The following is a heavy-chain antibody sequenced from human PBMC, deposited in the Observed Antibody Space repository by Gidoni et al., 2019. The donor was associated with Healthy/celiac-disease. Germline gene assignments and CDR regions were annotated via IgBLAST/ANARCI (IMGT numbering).Heavy chain of an antibody. CDR1: GYAISSGYY. Sequence: QVQLQESGPGLVKPSETLSLTCAVSGYAISSGYYWGWIRQPPGKGLEWIGSIYHVGSTYYNPSLKSRVTISVDTSKNQFSLKLSSVTAADTAVYYCAKTLGNSGSYPFDYWGQGTLVTVSS. V-gene: IGHV4-38-2*01. J-gene: IGHJ4*02. CDR2: IYHVGST. D-gene: IGHD1-26*01. CDR3: AKTLGNSGSYPFDY.